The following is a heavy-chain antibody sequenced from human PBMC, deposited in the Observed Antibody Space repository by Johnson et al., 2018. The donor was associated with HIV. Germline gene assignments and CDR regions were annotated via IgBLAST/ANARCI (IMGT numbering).Heavy chain of an antibody. CDR2: VPDDGDNK. CDR1: EFTFSNYA. Sequence: QVQLVESGGGVVQPGRSLRLSCAASEFTFSNYAMHWVRQAPGKGLEWVAVVPDDGDNKYYADSVKGRFTISRDNSKNTLYLKMNSLRAEDTALYYCAKDRSTGWYPAFDIWGQGTMVTVSS. D-gene: IGHD6-19*01. J-gene: IGHJ3*02. V-gene: IGHV3-30-3*01. CDR3: AKDRSTGWYPAFDI.